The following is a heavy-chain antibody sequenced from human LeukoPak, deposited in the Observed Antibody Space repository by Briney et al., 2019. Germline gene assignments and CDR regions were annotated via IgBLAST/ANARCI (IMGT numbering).Heavy chain of an antibody. J-gene: IGHJ6*02. CDR1: GFTFSSYA. V-gene: IGHV3-30*01. Sequence: PGGSLRLSCAAFGFTFSSYAMHWVRQAPGKGLEWVAVISYDGSNKYYADSVKGRFTISRDNSKNTLYLQMNSLRAEDTAVYYCARGLGYCSSTSCSTHLDVWGQGTTVTVSS. CDR2: ISYDGSNK. CDR3: ARGLGYCSSTSCSTHLDV. D-gene: IGHD2-2*02.